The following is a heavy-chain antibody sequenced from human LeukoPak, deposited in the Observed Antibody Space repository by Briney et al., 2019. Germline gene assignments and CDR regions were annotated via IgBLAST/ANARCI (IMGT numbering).Heavy chain of an antibody. CDR3: ATDRDNSDWQKRFDS. Sequence: GGSLRLSCAASGFTFISSWMNWVRQAPGKGLEWVGNINQDASEINYVDSVRGRYTISRDNAKNSLHLQMNSLRAEDTAVYYCATDRDNSDWQKRFDSWGQGTLVTVSS. V-gene: IGHV3-7*01. D-gene: IGHD2-21*02. CDR1: GFTFISSW. J-gene: IGHJ4*02. CDR2: INQDASEI.